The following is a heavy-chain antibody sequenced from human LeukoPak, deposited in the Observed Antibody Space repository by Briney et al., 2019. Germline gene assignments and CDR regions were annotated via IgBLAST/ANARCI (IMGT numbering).Heavy chain of an antibody. CDR2: ISYSGST. J-gene: IGHJ4*02. Sequence: ASETLSLTCTVSGGSINSGSFYWGWIRQPPGKGLDWIGSISYSGSTYYNPSLKSRVTISVDTSNNHFSLKLTSVTAADTAVYFCARHGRSSISGKRSFDYWGQGTLVTVSS. CDR3: ARHGRSSISGKRSFDY. V-gene: IGHV4-39*01. CDR1: GGSINSGSFY. D-gene: IGHD2-2*01.